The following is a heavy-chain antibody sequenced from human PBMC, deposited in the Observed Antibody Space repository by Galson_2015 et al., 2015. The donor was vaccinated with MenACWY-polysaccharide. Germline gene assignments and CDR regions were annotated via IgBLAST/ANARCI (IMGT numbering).Heavy chain of an antibody. Sequence: SLRLSCAPSGFALSSYWMSWIRQAPGKGLERVANIKFDGSKADYVDSVKGRFTVSRDNARNALYLQMNSLRAEDTAVYYCVRDWYCSNVACFSYDYRGPGALVAVSS. CDR3: VRDWYCSNVACFSYDY. CDR1: GFALSSYW. V-gene: IGHV3-7*01. J-gene: IGHJ4*02. CDR2: IKFDGSKA. D-gene: IGHD2-15*01.